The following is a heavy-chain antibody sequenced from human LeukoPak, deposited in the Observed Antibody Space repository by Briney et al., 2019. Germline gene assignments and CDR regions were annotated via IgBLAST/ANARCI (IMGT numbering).Heavy chain of an antibody. CDR2: IYYSGST. CDR1: GGSISSGGYY. V-gene: IGHV4-31*03. J-gene: IGHJ5*02. Sequence: SETLSLTCTVSGGSISSGGYYWSWIRQHPGKGLEWIGYIYYSGSTYYNPSLKSRVTISGDTSKNQFSLKLSSVTAADTAVYYCARGSGIVATIWFDPWGQGILVTVSS. CDR3: ARGSGIVATIWFDP. D-gene: IGHD5-12*01.